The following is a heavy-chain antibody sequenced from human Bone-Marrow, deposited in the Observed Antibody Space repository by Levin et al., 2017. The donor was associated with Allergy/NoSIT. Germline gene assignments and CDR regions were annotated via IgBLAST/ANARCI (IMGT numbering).Heavy chain of an antibody. J-gene: IGHJ4*02. V-gene: IGHV3-23*01. D-gene: IGHD6-19*01. CDR1: GFTFGSYA. Sequence: GESLKISCAASGFTFGSYAMDWVRQAPGKGLEWVSAIRGNGIRTYYADSVEGRFTVSRDNSRNTLHLQMNSLRGEDTAVYFCTREQGASGWYTVDYWGQGTLVIVSS. CDR3: TREQGASGWYTVDY. CDR2: IRGNGIRT.